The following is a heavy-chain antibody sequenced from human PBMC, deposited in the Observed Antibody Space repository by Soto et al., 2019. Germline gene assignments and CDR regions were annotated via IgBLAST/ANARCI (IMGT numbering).Heavy chain of an antibody. Sequence: ASVKVSCKASGYTFTGYYMHWVRQAPGQGLEWMGWINPNSGGTNYAQKFQGWVTMTRDTSISTAYMELSRLRSDDTAVYYCARDSMVRGVNRPNWFDPWGQGTLVTVSS. CDR3: ARDSMVRGVNRPNWFDP. CDR1: GYTFTGYY. V-gene: IGHV1-2*04. J-gene: IGHJ5*02. CDR2: INPNSGGT. D-gene: IGHD3-10*01.